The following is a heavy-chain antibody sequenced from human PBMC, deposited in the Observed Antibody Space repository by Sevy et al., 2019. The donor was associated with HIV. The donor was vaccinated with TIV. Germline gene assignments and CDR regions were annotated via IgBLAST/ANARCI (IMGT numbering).Heavy chain of an antibody. CDR3: ARAVSRTAGVASYFLDY. CDR1: GFTFSNYP. Sequence: GGSLRLSCAASGFTFSNYPLHWVRQAPGKGLEWVAVISCDGNTKYYTDSVKGRFTISRDNSKNTLYLQMNSLGAEDTAVYYCARAVSRTAGVASYFLDYWGQGTLVTVSS. J-gene: IGHJ4*02. CDR2: ISCDGNTK. V-gene: IGHV3-30*04. D-gene: IGHD2-21*02.